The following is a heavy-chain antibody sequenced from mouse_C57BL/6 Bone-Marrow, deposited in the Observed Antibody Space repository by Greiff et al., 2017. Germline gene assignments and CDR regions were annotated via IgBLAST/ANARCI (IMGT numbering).Heavy chain of an antibody. V-gene: IGHV1-59*01. Sequence: QVQLQQSGAELAKPGTSVKLSCKASGYTFTSYWMHWVKQRPGQGLEWIGVIDPSDSYTNYNQKFKGKATLTVDTSSSTAYMQLSSLTSEDSAVYYCASIITTVVAGDYAMDYWGQGTSVTVSS. CDR1: GYTFTSYW. D-gene: IGHD1-1*01. CDR2: IDPSDSYT. CDR3: ASIITTVVAGDYAMDY. J-gene: IGHJ4*01.